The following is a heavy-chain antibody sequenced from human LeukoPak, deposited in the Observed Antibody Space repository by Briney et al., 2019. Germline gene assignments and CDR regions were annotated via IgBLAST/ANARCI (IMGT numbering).Heavy chain of an antibody. D-gene: IGHD2-2*01. CDR1: GFTFRNYG. CDR3: ASPLICSSTSCLDY. Sequence: GGSLRLSCAASGFTFRNYGMSWVRQAPGKGLEWVSAMTGDGAKTYYADSMKGRFTISRDNAKNSLYLQMNSLRAEDTAVYYCASPLICSSTSCLDYWGQGTLVTVSS. J-gene: IGHJ4*02. V-gene: IGHV3-23*01. CDR2: MTGDGAKT.